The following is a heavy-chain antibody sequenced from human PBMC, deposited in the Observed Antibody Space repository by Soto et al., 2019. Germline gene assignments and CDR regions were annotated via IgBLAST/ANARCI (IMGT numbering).Heavy chain of an antibody. CDR3: ARDYYDSSGYWLRAFDI. CDR1: GGSISSCGYS. J-gene: IGHJ3*02. Sequence: SETLSLTCAVSGGSISSCGYSWSWIRQPPGKGLEWIGYIYHSGSTYYNPSLKSRVTISVDRSKNQFSLKLSSVTAADTAVYYCARDYYDSSGYWLRAFDIWGQGTMVTVS. CDR2: IYHSGST. D-gene: IGHD3-22*01. V-gene: IGHV4-30-2*01.